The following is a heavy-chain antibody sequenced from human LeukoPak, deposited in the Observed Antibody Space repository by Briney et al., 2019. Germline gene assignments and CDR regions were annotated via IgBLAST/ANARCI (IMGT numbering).Heavy chain of an antibody. Sequence: ASVKVSCKASGYTVTGYYMHWVRQAPGQGLEWMGWINPNSGGTNYAQKFQGRVTMTRDTSISTAYMELSRLRSDDTAVYYCARTRHCSGGSCPNWFDPWGQGTLVTVSS. D-gene: IGHD2-15*01. CDR3: ARTRHCSGGSCPNWFDP. V-gene: IGHV1-2*02. CDR1: GYTVTGYY. CDR2: INPNSGGT. J-gene: IGHJ5*02.